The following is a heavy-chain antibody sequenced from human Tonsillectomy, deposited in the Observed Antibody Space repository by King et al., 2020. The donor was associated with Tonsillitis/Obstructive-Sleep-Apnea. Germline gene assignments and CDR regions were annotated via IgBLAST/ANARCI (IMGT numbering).Heavy chain of an antibody. CDR2: IDWDDDK. CDR3: ARLHVSGGYDAFDI. CDR1: GFSLSTGGMC. Sequence: VTLKESGPALVKPTQTLILTCTLSGFSLSTGGMCVSWIRQPPGKALEWLARIDWDDDKFYSTSLKTRLTISKGTSKNQVVLTMANMDPVDTATYYCARLHVSGGYDAFDIWAQGTRVPSPS. V-gene: IGHV2-70*04. J-gene: IGHJ3*02. D-gene: IGHD3-16*01.